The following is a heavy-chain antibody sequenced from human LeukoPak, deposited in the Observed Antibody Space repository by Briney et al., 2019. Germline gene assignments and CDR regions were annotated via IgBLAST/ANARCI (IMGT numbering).Heavy chain of an antibody. CDR1: GFTVSSNY. D-gene: IGHD5-12*01. CDR3: ARDGRYSGYDFGY. Sequence: SGGSLRLSCAASGFTVSSNYMNWVRQAPGKGLEWVSSISSSSSYIYYADSVKGRFTISRDNAKNSLYLQMNSLRAEDTAVYYCARDGRYSGYDFGYWGQGTLVTVSS. CDR2: ISSSSSYI. V-gene: IGHV3-21*01. J-gene: IGHJ4*02.